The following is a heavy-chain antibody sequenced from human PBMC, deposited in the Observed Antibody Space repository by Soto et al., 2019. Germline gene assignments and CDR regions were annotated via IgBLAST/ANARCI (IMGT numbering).Heavy chain of an antibody. CDR2: IYYSGST. Sequence: SDTLSLTCTVAGGSIISSIYYWGLIRQPPGKGLEWIGSIYYSGSTYYNPSLKSRVTISVDTSKNQFSLKLSSVTAADTAVYYCASLSSRDYELGYFDYWGQGTLVTVSS. V-gene: IGHV4-39*01. J-gene: IGHJ4*02. CDR1: GGSIISSIYY. CDR3: ASLSSRDYELGYFDY. D-gene: IGHD4-17*01.